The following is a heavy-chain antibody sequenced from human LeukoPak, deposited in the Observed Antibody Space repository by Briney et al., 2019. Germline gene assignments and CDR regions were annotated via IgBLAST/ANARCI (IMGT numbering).Heavy chain of an antibody. CDR2: IHDDGATT. Sequence: PGGSLRLSCAASGFTFSTFPMHWVRQAPGKGLEWVALIHDDGATTNYADSVRGRFTNSRDNSKSTVYLQMNSLKPDDTAVYYCATQSITLVVVISPFDYWGQGTLVTVSS. V-gene: IGHV3-30*02. CDR1: GFTFSTFP. D-gene: IGHD3-22*01. CDR3: ATQSITLVVVISPFDY. J-gene: IGHJ4*02.